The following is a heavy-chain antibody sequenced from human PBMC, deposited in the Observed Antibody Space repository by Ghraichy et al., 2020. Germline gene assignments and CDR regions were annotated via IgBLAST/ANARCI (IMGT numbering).Heavy chain of an antibody. CDR3: ARAYCTNGVCFSFFDY. J-gene: IGHJ4*02. D-gene: IGHD2-8*01. Sequence: SVKVSCKASGGTFSSYAISWVRQAPGQGLEWMGGIIPIFGTANYAQKFQGRVTITADESTSTAYMELSSLRSEDTAVYYCARAYCTNGVCFSFFDYWGQGTLVTVSS. CDR2: IIPIFGTA. V-gene: IGHV1-69*13. CDR1: GGTFSSYA.